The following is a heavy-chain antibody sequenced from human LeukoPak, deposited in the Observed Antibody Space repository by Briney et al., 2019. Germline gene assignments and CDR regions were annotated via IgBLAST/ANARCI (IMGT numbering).Heavy chain of an antibody. CDR1: GFNVSNNY. D-gene: IGHD6-19*01. Sequence: GGSLRLSCAASGFNVSNNYMSWVRQAPGRGLEWVSVIYSGGGTYYADSVKGRFTISRDNSRNTLSLEMNSLRAEDTALYYCAKDIKIGDGSLWLDAFDLWGPGTMVTVSS. CDR2: IYSGGGT. CDR3: AKDIKIGDGSLWLDAFDL. V-gene: IGHV3-53*01. J-gene: IGHJ3*01.